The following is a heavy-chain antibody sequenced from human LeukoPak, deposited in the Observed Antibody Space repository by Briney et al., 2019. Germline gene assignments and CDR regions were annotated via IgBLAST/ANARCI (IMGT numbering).Heavy chain of an antibody. J-gene: IGHJ4*02. CDR1: GFTVSSNY. CDR3: AREQSGYSSSWLDY. CDR2: IYSGGST. Sequence: PGGSLRLSCAASGFTVSSNYMSWVRQAPGKGLEWVSVIYSGGSTYYADSVKGRFTISRDNSKNTLYLQMNSLRAEDTAVYYCAREQSGYSSSWLDYWGQGTLVTVSS. D-gene: IGHD6-13*01. V-gene: IGHV3-53*01.